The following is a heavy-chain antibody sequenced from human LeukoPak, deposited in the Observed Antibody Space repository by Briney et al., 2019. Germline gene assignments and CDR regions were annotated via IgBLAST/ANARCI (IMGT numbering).Heavy chain of an antibody. V-gene: IGHV7-4-1*02. CDR2: INTNTGNP. CDR1: GYTFTNYY. CDR3: ARGTLGPPTPFQH. D-gene: IGHD3-16*01. J-gene: IGHJ1*01. Sequence: ASVKVSCKASGYTFTNYYIHWVRQAPGQGLEWMGWINTNTGNPTYAQGFTGRFVFSLDTSVSTAYLQINSLKAEDTAVYYCARGTLGPPTPFQHWGQGTLVTVSS.